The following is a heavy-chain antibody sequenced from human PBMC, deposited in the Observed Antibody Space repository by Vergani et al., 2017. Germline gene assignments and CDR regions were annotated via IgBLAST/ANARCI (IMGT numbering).Heavy chain of an antibody. CDR3: ARQVRWELLNYFDY. CDR1: GGSISSGSYY. J-gene: IGHJ4*02. CDR2: IYYSGST. V-gene: IGHV4-61*02. D-gene: IGHD1-26*01. Sequence: QVQLQESGPGLVKPSQTLSLTCTVSGGSISSGSYYWSWIRQPAGKGLEWIGRIYYSGSTYYNPSLKSRVTISVDTSKNQFSLKLSSVTAADTAVYYCARQVRWELLNYFDYWGQGTLVTVSS.